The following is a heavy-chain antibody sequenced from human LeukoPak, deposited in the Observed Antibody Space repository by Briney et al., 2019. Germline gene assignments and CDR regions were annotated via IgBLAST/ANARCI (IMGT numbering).Heavy chain of an antibody. Sequence: SETRSLTCTVSGSISSYYWNWVRQPPGKGLEWMGYIDKSGSTNYNPSLKSRVTMSVDTSKNQISLKLSSVTAADTAVYYCAAIYRSSWLQPKFDYWGQGTLVTVSS. CDR2: IDKSGST. D-gene: IGHD6-13*01. CDR1: GSISSYY. CDR3: AAIYRSSWLQPKFDY. V-gene: IGHV4-59*08. J-gene: IGHJ4*02.